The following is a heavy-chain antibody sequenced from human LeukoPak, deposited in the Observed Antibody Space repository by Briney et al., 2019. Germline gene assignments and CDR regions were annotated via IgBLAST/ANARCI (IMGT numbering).Heavy chain of an antibody. Sequence: GGSLRLSCAASGFTFSSYAMSWVRQAPGKGLEWVSAISGSGGSTYYADSVKGRFTISRDNSKNTLYLQMNGLRAEDTAVYYCAKMEYGGNSGYFDYWGQGTLVTVSS. D-gene: IGHD4-23*01. CDR3: AKMEYGGNSGYFDY. CDR1: GFTFSSYA. V-gene: IGHV3-23*01. J-gene: IGHJ4*02. CDR2: ISGSGGST.